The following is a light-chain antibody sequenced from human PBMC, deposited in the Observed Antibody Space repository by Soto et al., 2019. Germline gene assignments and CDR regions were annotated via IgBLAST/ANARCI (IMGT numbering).Light chain of an antibody. CDR2: TTS. V-gene: IGKV1D-12*01. J-gene: IGKJ4*01. CDR1: QGINSW. Sequence: DIQMTQSPSSVSASVGDRVTITCRASQGINSWLAWYQQKPGEPPKLLIYTTSNLQSGVPSRFSGSGSGTDFTLTISSLQPEDFATYYCQQANSFPLTFGGGTKVEIK. CDR3: QQANSFPLT.